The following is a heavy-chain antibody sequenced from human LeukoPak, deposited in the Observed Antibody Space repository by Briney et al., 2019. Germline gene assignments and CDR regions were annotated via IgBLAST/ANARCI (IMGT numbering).Heavy chain of an antibody. D-gene: IGHD3-22*01. CDR1: GFTFSSYS. Sequence: GGSLRLSCAASGFTFSSYSMNWVRQAPGKGLEWVSSISSSSSYIYYADSVKGRFTISRDNAKNSLYLQMNSLRAEDTAVYYCARGAIVGHYMDVWGKGTTVTVSS. CDR3: ARGAIVGHYMDV. V-gene: IGHV3-21*01. J-gene: IGHJ6*03. CDR2: ISSSSSYI.